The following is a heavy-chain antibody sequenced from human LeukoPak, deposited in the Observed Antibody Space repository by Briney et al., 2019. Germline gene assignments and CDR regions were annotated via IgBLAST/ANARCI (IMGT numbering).Heavy chain of an antibody. CDR3: VKADCSSTSCLTDS. CDR2: MNWNGVTT. J-gene: IGHJ4*02. Sequence: GGSLRLSCAASGFTFDDYAMHWVRQGPGKGLEWVSGMNWNGVTTDYADSVKGRFTISRENAQNSLYLQMSSLRPEDTALYYCVKADCSSTSCLTDSWGQGTPVIVSS. CDR1: GFTFDDYA. D-gene: IGHD2-2*01. V-gene: IGHV3-9*01.